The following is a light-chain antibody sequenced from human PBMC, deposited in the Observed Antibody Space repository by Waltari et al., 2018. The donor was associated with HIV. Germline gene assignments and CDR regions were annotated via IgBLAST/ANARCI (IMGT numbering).Light chain of an antibody. Sequence: EIVLTQSPGTLSLSTGDRATLSCGASQSLRSTYLGWHQQRPGQAPRLLIYGTSNRATGIPDRFVGTGSGTNFTLTITRLEPEDFAVYYCQQYAGAPRTFGQGTRLEIK. J-gene: IGKJ5*01. CDR2: GTS. CDR3: QQYAGAPRT. CDR1: QSLRSTY. V-gene: IGKV3-20*01.